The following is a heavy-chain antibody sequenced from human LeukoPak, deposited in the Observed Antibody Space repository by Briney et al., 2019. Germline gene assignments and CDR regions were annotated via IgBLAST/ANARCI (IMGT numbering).Heavy chain of an antibody. J-gene: IGHJ4*02. CDR2: IYPGDSDT. Sequence: GESLKISCKGSGYSFTNYWSGWGRQVPGKGLEWMGIIYPGDSDTSYSPSFQGQVTISADKSISTAYLQWSSLKASDTAMYFCARRDTTGSIDYWGQGTLVTVSS. CDR1: GYSFTNYW. V-gene: IGHV5-51*01. D-gene: IGHD6-19*01. CDR3: ARRDTTGSIDY.